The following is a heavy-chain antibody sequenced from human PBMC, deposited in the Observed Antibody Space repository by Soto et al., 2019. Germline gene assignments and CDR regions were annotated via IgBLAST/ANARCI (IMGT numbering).Heavy chain of an antibody. J-gene: IGHJ6*02. Sequence: SETLSLTCAVYGGSFSGYYWSWIRQPPGKGLEWIGEINHSGSNNYNPSLKSRVTISVDTSKNQFSVKLSSVTAADTAVYYCARGPSRGYSYGYYYYYYGMDVWGQGTTVTVSS. CDR3: ARGPSRGYSYGYYYYYYGMDV. D-gene: IGHD5-18*01. CDR1: GGSFSGYY. V-gene: IGHV4-34*01. CDR2: INHSGSN.